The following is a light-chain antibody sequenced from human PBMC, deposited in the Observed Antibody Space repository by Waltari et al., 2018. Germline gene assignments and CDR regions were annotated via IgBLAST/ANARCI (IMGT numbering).Light chain of an antibody. V-gene: IGKV2-28*01. CDR3: MQSLQALRT. Sequence: IVMTQSPLPLPVTPGQPASITCRSSQSLLYSNGYNYLDWYLQKPGQSPQLLIYLGSSRASGVPDRFSGSGSGTDFTLKISRVEAEDVGVYFCMQSLQALRTYGQGTRLEIK. CDR1: QSLLYSNGYNY. J-gene: IGKJ2*01. CDR2: LGS.